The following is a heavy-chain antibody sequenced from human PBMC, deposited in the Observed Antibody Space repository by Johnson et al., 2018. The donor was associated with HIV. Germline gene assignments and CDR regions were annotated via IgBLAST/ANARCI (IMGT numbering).Heavy chain of an antibody. V-gene: IGHV3-30*04. CDR3: AKDKFWKGIIGNAFDF. CDR2: ISYDGSNK. D-gene: IGHD3-3*01. J-gene: IGHJ3*01. CDR1: GFTFSSYA. Sequence: QVQLVESGGGLVQPGGSLRLSCEASGFTFSSYAMHWVRQTSGKGLEWVAVISYDGSNKYYADPVKGRFTISRDNSNNTLYLQMNSLRVEDTAVYYCAKDKFWKGIIGNAFDFWGQGTMVTVSS.